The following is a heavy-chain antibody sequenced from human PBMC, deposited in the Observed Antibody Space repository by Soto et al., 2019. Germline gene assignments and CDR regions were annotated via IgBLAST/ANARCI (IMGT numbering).Heavy chain of an antibody. CDR2: ISYDGSNN. CDR1: GITFSRYA. D-gene: IGHD3-10*01. J-gene: IGHJ3*02. Sequence: QEQLVESGGGVVQPGRSLRLSCAASGITFSRYAMHWVRQAPGKGLEWVAVISYDGSNNYHADSVKGRITISRDNSKNTVYLQMNSLRPDDTALYYCAKGTYGSGRPGDDAFDIWGQGTMVTVSS. V-gene: IGHV3-30*18. CDR3: AKGTYGSGRPGDDAFDI.